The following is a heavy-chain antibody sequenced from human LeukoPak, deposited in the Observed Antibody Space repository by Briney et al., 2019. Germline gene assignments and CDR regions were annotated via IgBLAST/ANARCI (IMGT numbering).Heavy chain of an antibody. Sequence: SETLSLTCAVYGGSFSGYYWSWIRQPPGKGLEWIGEINHSGSTNYNPSLKSRVTISVDTSKNQFSLKLSSVTAADTAVYYCARHLGGSGSHDAFDIWGQGTMVTVSS. CDR3: ARHLGGSGSHDAFDI. CDR1: GGSFSGYY. V-gene: IGHV4-34*01. J-gene: IGHJ3*02. CDR2: INHSGST. D-gene: IGHD3-10*01.